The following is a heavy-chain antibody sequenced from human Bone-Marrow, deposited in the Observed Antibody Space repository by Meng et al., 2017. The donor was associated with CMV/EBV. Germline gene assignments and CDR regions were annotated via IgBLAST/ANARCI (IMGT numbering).Heavy chain of an antibody. Sequence: SETLSLTCAISGDSVSSNNAGWTWIRQSPSRGLEWLGRTYYRSTRWYSEYAVSVKSRITINPDTSKNQFSLQLNSVTPEDSAVYYCARDGVTLVRGVMHNYYGMDVWGPGTTVTVSS. CDR2: TYYRSTRWYS. J-gene: IGHJ6*02. CDR1: GDSVSSNNAG. V-gene: IGHV6-1*01. D-gene: IGHD3-10*01. CDR3: ARDGVTLVRGVMHNYYGMDV.